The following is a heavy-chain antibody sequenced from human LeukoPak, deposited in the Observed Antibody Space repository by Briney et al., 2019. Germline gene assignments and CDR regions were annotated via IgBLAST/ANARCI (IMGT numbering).Heavy chain of an antibody. Sequence: GRSLRLSCAASGLTFRNYGMHWVRQAPGNGLEWVAVIWYDGSNQYYLDSVKGRFTVSRDNAKNTLYLQMNSLRAEDTAVYYCATDRNSGKYYDYWGQGTLVTVSS. CDR3: ATDRNSGKYYDY. J-gene: IGHJ4*02. D-gene: IGHD1-26*01. V-gene: IGHV3-33*01. CDR2: IWYDGSNQ. CDR1: GLTFRNYG.